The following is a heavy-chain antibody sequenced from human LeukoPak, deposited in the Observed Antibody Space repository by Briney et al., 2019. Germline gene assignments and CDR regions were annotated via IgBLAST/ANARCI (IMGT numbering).Heavy chain of an antibody. CDR2: ISSNGGST. V-gene: IGHV3-64D*06. D-gene: IGHD3-10*01. Sequence: GGSLRLSCSASGFTFSSYAMHWVRQAPGKGLEYVSAISSNGGSTYYADSVKGRFTISRDNSKNTLYLQMSSLRAEDTAVYYCVKDPHYYGSGSLVLEYWGQGTLVTVSS. CDR1: GFTFSSYA. J-gene: IGHJ4*02. CDR3: VKDPHYYGSGSLVLEY.